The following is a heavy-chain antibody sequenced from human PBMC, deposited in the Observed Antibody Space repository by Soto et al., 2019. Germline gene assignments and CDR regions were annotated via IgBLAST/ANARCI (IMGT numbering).Heavy chain of an antibody. CDR2: MNPNSGDT. D-gene: IGHD1-1*01. CDR3: GRVGGNWNDDYFDY. V-gene: IGHV1-8*01. Sequence: QVQLVQSVAEVKKPGASVKVSCKASGYTFSDHDINWVRQASGQGPEWLGWMNPNSGDTGYAQNFQGRVTMTRDTSKRTAYVELSSLRSEDTAVYYCGRVGGNWNDDYFDYWGQGTLVTVSS. CDR1: GYTFSDHD. J-gene: IGHJ4*02.